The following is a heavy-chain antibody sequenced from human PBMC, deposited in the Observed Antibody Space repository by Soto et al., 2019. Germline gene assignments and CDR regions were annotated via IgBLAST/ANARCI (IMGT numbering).Heavy chain of an antibody. CDR2: ISTYNEKT. V-gene: IGHV1-18*01. CDR3: ARDRVAGIWGDAFDI. CDR1: GYSFARFG. J-gene: IGHJ3*02. D-gene: IGHD3-16*01. Sequence: ASVKVSCKASGYSFARFGISWVRQAPGHGLEWMGWISTYNEKTNYAQKFQGRVTTTTDTSTSTAYMDLRSLTSDDTAVYYCARDRVAGIWGDAFDIWGQGTMVTVSS.